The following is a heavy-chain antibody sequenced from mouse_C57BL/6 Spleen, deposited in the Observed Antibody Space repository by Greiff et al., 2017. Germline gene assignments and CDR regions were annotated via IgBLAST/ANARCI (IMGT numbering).Heavy chain of an antibody. J-gene: IGHJ3*01. D-gene: IGHD2-1*01. CDR1: GFTFSSYA. CDR3: ARGGNYGGWFAY. CDR2: ISDGGSYT. V-gene: IGHV5-4*03. Sequence: EVKLMESGGGLVKPGGSLKLSCAASGFTFSSYAMSWVRQTPEKRLEWVATISDGGSYTYYPDNVKGRFTISRDNAKNNLYLQMSHLKSEDTAMYYCARGGNYGGWFAYWGQGTLVTVSA.